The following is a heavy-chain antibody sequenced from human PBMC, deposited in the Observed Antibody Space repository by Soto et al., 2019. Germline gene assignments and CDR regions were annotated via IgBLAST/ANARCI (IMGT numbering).Heavy chain of an antibody. V-gene: IGHV4-30-2*01. J-gene: IGHJ3*02. CDR2: IYHSGNT. CDR1: SCSIRSGAYS. D-gene: IGHD3-22*01. CDR3: ARDRGDSSGYALDI. Sequence: SETLSLTCTVPSCSIRSGAYSWIWFRQPPGKGLEWIGYIYHSGNTYYNPSLKSRVTISIDRSKNQFSLKLSSVTAADTAVYYCARDRGDSSGYALDIWGQGTMVS.